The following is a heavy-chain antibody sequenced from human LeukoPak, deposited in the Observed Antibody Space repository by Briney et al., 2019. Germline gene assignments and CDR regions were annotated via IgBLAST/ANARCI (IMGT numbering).Heavy chain of an antibody. CDR3: ARGTADHRNYGYYMDV. D-gene: IGHD2-8*02. Sequence: SETLSLTCSVSGGSMNTYYWTWIRQTPGKGLEWIAYIYSSGATNYNPSLKSRVSISMDPSNYQFSLKLNSVTAADTAIYYCARGTADHRNYGYYMDVWGNGTTVTVSS. CDR2: IYSSGAT. V-gene: IGHV4-4*09. CDR1: GGSMNTYY. J-gene: IGHJ6*03.